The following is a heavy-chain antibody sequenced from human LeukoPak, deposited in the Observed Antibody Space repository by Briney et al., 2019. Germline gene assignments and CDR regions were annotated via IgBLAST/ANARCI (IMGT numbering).Heavy chain of an antibody. V-gene: IGHV3-23*01. CDR1: GFTFSSYA. D-gene: IGHD1-1*01. CDR3: AKVEYDMFFDY. CDR2: ISGSGGST. Sequence: GGSLRLSCAASGFTFSSYAMNWVRQAPGKGLEWVSGISGSGGSTYYADSVKGRFTISRDNSKNTLYVQMNSLRAEDTAVYYRAKVEYDMFFDYWGQGTLVTVSS. J-gene: IGHJ4*02.